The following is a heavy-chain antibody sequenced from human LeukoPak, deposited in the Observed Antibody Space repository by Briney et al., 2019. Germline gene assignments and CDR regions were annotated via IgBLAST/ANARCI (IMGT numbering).Heavy chain of an antibody. Sequence: PGGSLRLSCAASGFTFSSYNMNWVRQAPGKGLEWASSISSSSSYIYYADSVKGRFTISRDNAKNSLYLQMNSLRAEDTAVYYCAREHSSSWYNDAFDIWGQGTMVTVSS. V-gene: IGHV3-21*01. D-gene: IGHD6-13*01. J-gene: IGHJ3*02. CDR3: AREHSSSWYNDAFDI. CDR2: ISSSSSYI. CDR1: GFTFSSYN.